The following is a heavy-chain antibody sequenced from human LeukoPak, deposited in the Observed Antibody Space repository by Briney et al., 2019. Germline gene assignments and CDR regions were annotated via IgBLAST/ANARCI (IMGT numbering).Heavy chain of an antibody. CDR2: IISIFGTA. CDR1: GGTFSSYA. J-gene: IGHJ3*02. V-gene: IGHV1-69*05. CDR3: ARDQTYYYDSSGPHAFDI. D-gene: IGHD3-22*01. Sequence: ASVKVSCKASGGTFSSYAISWVRQAPGQGLEWMGRIISIFGTANYAQKFQGRVAITTDESTSTAYMELSSLRSEDTAVYYCARDQTYYYDSSGPHAFDIWGQGTMVTVSS.